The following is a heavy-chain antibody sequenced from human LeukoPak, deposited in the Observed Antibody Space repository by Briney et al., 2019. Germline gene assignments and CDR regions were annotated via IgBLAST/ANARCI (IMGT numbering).Heavy chain of an antibody. CDR2: IYDSGST. D-gene: IGHD3-10*01. Sequence: NSSQTLSLTCTVSGVSISSGAYYWSWIRQHRGKGLEWIGYIYDSGSTYYTPSLKRRVTISVDTSKNLFSLRLNSVTAADTAVYSCARDRVAGWFDPWGQGTLVTVSS. CDR1: GVSISSGAYY. CDR3: ARDRVAGWFDP. V-gene: IGHV4-31*03. J-gene: IGHJ5*02.